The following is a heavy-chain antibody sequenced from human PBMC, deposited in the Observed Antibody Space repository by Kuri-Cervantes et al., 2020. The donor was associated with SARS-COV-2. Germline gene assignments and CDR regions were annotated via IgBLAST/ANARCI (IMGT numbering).Heavy chain of an antibody. V-gene: IGHV3-33*08. CDR3: ANHRKGWELPD. CDR1: RSTFSSYG. CDR2: IWYGVSNK. Sequence: GGSLRLSCAASRSTFSSYGMQLVRQAPGKGLEWVAVIWYGVSNKYSADSVKGRFTISRDNSKNTLYLQMNSLRAEDTAVYYCANHRKGWELPDWGQGTLVTVSS. D-gene: IGHD1-26*01. J-gene: IGHJ4*02.